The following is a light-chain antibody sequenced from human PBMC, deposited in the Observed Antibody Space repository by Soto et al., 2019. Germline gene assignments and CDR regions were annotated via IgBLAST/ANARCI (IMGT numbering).Light chain of an antibody. CDR2: GAS. J-gene: IGKJ1*01. V-gene: IGKV3-15*01. CDR3: QQYNNWPPDRT. Sequence: EIVMTQSPATLSVSPVERATLSCRASQSVGSYLAWYQQKPGQAPRHLIYGASTRATGIPARFSGSGSGTEFTLTISSLQSEDFAIYFCQQYNNWPPDRTFGQGTKVEIK. CDR1: QSVGSY.